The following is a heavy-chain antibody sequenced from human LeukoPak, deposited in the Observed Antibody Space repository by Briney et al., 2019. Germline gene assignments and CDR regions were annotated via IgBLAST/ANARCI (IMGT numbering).Heavy chain of an antibody. CDR2: ISGSGGST. CDR3: ARGKGWSDY. D-gene: IGHD6-19*01. J-gene: IGHJ4*02. Sequence: GGSLRLPCAASGFTFSSYGMSWVRQAPGKGLEWVSAISGSGGSTYYADSVKGRFTISRDNSKNTLYLQMNSLRAEDTAVYYCARGKGWSDYWGQGTLVAVSS. V-gene: IGHV3-23*01. CDR1: GFTFSSYG.